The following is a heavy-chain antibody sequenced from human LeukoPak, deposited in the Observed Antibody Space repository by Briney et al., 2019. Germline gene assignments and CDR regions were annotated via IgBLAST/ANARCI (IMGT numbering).Heavy chain of an antibody. CDR1: GFTFSSYM. J-gene: IGHJ3*02. CDR3: ADGGLSRRDAFDI. D-gene: IGHD3-16*01. V-gene: IGHV3-23*01. CDR2: ISSSGGST. Sequence: GGSLRLSCAASGFTFSSYMMSWVRQAPGKGLEWVSVISSSGGSTHYADSVKGRFTIFRDNSKNTLYLQMNSLRAEDTAVYYCADGGLSRRDAFDIWGQGTMVTVSS.